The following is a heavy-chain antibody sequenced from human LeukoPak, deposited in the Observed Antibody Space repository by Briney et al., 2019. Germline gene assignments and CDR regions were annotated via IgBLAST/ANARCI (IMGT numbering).Heavy chain of an antibody. J-gene: IGHJ5*02. V-gene: IGHV4-4*07. CDR2: IYTSGST. CDR3: ARGLSIAAALNWFDP. Sequence: SETLSLTCTVSGGSISSYYWSWIRQSAGKGLEWIGRIYTSGSTNYNPSLKSRVTMSVDTSKNQFSLKLSSVTAADTAVYYCARGLSIAAALNWFDPWGQGTLATVSS. CDR1: GGSISSYY. D-gene: IGHD6-13*01.